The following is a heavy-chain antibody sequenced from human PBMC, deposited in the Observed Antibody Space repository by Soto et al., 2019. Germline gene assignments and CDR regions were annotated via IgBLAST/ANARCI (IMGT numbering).Heavy chain of an antibody. J-gene: IGHJ4*02. CDR3: AHISGDILTGYFGPFDY. Sequence: SGPTLVKPTQTLTLTCTFSGFSLSTSGVGVGWIRQPPGKALEWLALIYWDDDKRYSPSLKSRLTITKDTSKNQVVLTMTNMDPVDTATYYCAHISGDILTGYFGPFDYWGQGTLVTVSS. D-gene: IGHD3-9*01. V-gene: IGHV2-5*02. CDR1: GFSLSTSGVG. CDR2: IYWDDDK.